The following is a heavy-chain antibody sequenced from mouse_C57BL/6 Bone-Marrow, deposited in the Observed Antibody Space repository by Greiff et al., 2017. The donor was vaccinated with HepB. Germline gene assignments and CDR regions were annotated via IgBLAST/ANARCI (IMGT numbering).Heavy chain of an antibody. CDR3: ARVLFISYWYFDV. D-gene: IGHD1-1*01. Sequence: EVKLLESGPGLAKPSQTLSLTCSVTGYSITSDYWNWIRKFPGNKLEYMGYISYSGSTYYNPSLKSRISITRDTSKNQYYLQLNSVTTEDTATYYCARVLFISYWYFDVWGTGTTVTVSS. J-gene: IGHJ1*03. CDR2: ISYSGST. CDR1: GYSITSDY. V-gene: IGHV3-8*01.